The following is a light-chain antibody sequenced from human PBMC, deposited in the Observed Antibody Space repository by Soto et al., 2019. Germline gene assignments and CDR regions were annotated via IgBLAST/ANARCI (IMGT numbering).Light chain of an antibody. CDR2: AVS. CDR1: QGISSL. J-gene: IGKJ2*01. CDR3: QQLNTYAYT. Sequence: DIQLTQSPPFLSASVGDRVTLTCRASQGISSLLAWYQQKPGKAPKLLIYAVSTLQSGVPSRFSGSGSGTEFSLTISNLQPEDFATYHCQQLNTYAYTFGQGTKLEIK. V-gene: IGKV1-9*01.